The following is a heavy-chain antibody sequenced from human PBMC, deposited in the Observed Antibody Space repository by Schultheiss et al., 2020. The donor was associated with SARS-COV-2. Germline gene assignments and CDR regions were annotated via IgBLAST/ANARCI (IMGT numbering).Heavy chain of an antibody. V-gene: IGHV3-9*01. CDR1: GFTFSSYA. CDR3: ALNSSSWYRDYYYYYMDV. Sequence: GGSLRLSCAASGFTFSSYAMHWVRQAPGKGLEWVSGISWNSGSIGYADSVKGRFTISRDNSKNTLYLQMNSLRAEDTAVYYCALNSSSWYRDYYYYYMDVWGKGTTVTVSS. J-gene: IGHJ6*03. CDR2: ISWNSGSI. D-gene: IGHD6-13*01.